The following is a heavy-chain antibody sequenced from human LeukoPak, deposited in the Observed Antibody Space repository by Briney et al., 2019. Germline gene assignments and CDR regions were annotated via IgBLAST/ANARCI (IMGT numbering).Heavy chain of an antibody. CDR1: GFTFNGYA. D-gene: IGHD3-22*01. CDR2: ISGSGGST. V-gene: IGHV3-23*01. CDR3: AANSGSSGYYSHFDY. J-gene: IGHJ4*02. Sequence: SGGSLRLSCAASGFTFNGYAMSWVRQAPGKGLEWVSAISGSGGSTYYSDSMKGRFTISRDNSKNTLYLQMNSLRAEDTAVYYCAANSGSSGYYSHFDYWGQGTLVTVPS.